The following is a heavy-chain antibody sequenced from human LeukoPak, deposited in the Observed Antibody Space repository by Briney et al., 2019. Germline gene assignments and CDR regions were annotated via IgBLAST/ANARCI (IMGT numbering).Heavy chain of an antibody. Sequence: PSETLSLTCAVYGGSFSGYYWSWIRQPPGKGLEWIGEINHSGSTNYNPSLKSRVTISVDTSKNQFPLKLSSVTAADTAVYYCARESPNYPPGTWGQGTMVTVSS. CDR2: INHSGST. CDR3: ARESPNYPPGT. J-gene: IGHJ3*01. V-gene: IGHV4-34*01. D-gene: IGHD1-7*01. CDR1: GGSFSGYY.